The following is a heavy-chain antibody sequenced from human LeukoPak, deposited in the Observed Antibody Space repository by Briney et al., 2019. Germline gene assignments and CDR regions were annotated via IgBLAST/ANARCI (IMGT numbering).Heavy chain of an antibody. CDR3: ARVPAAYYYDSSGFYYYYYGMDV. V-gene: IGHV6-1*01. J-gene: IGHJ6*02. Sequence: SQTLSLTCAISGDSVSSNSAAWNWIRQSPSRGLEWLGRTYYRSKWYNDYAVSVKSRITINPGTSKNQFSLQLNSVTPEDTAVYYCARVPAAYYYDSSGFYYYYYGMDVWGQGTTVTVSS. CDR1: GDSVSSNSAA. D-gene: IGHD3-22*01. CDR2: TYYRSKWYN.